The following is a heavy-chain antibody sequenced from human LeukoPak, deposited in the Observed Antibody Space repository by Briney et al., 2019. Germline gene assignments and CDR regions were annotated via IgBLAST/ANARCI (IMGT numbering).Heavy chain of an antibody. CDR1: GGSISSYY. CDR2: IYTSGST. J-gene: IGHJ4*02. Sequence: SETLSLTCTVSGGSISSYYWSWIRQPAGKGLEWIGRIYTSGSTNYNTSLKSRVTMSVDTSKNQFSLKLSSVTAADTAVYYCAREPLSKNYYDHLDDDYWGQGTLVTVSS. D-gene: IGHD3-22*01. CDR3: AREPLSKNYYDHLDDDY. V-gene: IGHV4-4*07.